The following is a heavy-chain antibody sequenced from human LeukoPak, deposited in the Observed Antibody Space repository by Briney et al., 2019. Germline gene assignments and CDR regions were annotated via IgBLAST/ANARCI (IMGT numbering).Heavy chain of an antibody. D-gene: IGHD3-22*01. J-gene: IGHJ4*02. V-gene: IGHV4-34*01. CDR3: ARGLDYYDSSGYSIFDY. Sequence: SSETLSLTCAVYGGSFSGYYRSWIRQPPGKGLEWIGEINHSGSTNYNPSLKSRVTISVDTSKNQFSLKLSSVTAADTAVYYCARGLDYYDSSGYSIFDYWGQGTLVTVSS. CDR2: INHSGST. CDR1: GGSFSGYY.